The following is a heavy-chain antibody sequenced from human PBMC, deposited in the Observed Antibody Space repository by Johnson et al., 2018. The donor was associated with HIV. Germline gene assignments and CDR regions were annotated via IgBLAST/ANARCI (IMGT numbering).Heavy chain of an antibody. D-gene: IGHD6-19*01. CDR3: ARGEQWSLLGAFDI. J-gene: IGHJ3*02. CDR1: GFTFSDYY. Sequence: QMLLVESGGGLVKPGGSLRLSCIASGFTFSDYYMSWIHQAPGKGLEWVSYISTSGSTIYSADSVQGRFTISRDNAKNSLYLQMNSLRAEDTAVYYCARGEQWSLLGAFDIWGQGIMVTVSS. V-gene: IGHV3-11*04. CDR2: ISTSGSTI.